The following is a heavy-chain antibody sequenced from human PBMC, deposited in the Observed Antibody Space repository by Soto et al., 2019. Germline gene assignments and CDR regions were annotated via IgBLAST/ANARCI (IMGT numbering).Heavy chain of an antibody. CDR3: ARVEDYGDYFDY. V-gene: IGHV4-61*01. Sequence: QVQLQESGPGLVKPSETLSLTCTVSGASVRSGSYYWSWVRQPPGRGLEWIGYIYDTGTTNYKPSLKSRVTMSVDTSKNQCSLKLNSLTAADTAVYYCARVEDYGDYFDYWGQGTLVTVSS. D-gene: IGHD4-17*01. J-gene: IGHJ4*02. CDR2: IYDTGTT. CDR1: GASVRSGSYY.